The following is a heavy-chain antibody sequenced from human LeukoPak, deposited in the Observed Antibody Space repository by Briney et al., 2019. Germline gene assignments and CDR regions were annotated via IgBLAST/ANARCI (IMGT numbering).Heavy chain of an antibody. Sequence: SETLSLTCTISRGSIGTYHWSWVRQPPGKGLEYIGYIYYNGNSNSDPSLKSRVTISIDTSDNHFSLKLSSVTAADTAVYYCARLNYYDSSSYYFDSWGQGTLVSVSS. V-gene: IGHV4-59*08. CDR2: IYYNGNS. CDR1: RGSIGTYH. CDR3: ARLNYYDSSSYYFDS. D-gene: IGHD3-22*01. J-gene: IGHJ4*02.